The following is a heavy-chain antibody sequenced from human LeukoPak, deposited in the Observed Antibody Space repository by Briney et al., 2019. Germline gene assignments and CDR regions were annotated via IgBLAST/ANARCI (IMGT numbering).Heavy chain of an antibody. Sequence: PGGSLRLSCAASGFTFSSYWMPWVRQAPGKGLVWVSHINGDGSGTTYADSVKGRFTISRDNAKNSLYLQMNSLRVEDTAVYYCARDPSSLRDSYDYWGQGTLVIVSS. V-gene: IGHV3-74*01. CDR1: GFTFSSYW. CDR2: INGDGSGT. J-gene: IGHJ4*02. CDR3: ARDPSSLRDSYDY.